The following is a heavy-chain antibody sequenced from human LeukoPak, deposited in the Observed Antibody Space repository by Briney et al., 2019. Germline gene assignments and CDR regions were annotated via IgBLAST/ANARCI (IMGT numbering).Heavy chain of an antibody. Sequence: SVKVSCKASGFTFTSSAVQWVRQARGQRLEWIGWIVVGSGNTNYAQKFQERVTITRDMSTSTAYMELSSLRSEDTAVYYCAADIGGDCSSTSCQDWGQGTLVTVSS. CDR2: IVVGSGNT. CDR3: AADIGGDCSSTSCQD. D-gene: IGHD2-2*01. V-gene: IGHV1-58*01. J-gene: IGHJ4*02. CDR1: GFTFTSSA.